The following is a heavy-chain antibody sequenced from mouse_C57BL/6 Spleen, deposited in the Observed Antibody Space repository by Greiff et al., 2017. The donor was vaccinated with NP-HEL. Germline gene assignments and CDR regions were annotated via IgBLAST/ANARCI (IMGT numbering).Heavy chain of an antibody. V-gene: IGHV5-4*01. D-gene: IGHD1-1*01. CDR1: GFTFSSYA. J-gene: IGHJ1*03. Sequence: EVQRVESGGGLVKPGGSLKLSCAASGFTFSSYAMSWVRQTPEKRLEWVATISDGGSYTYYPDNVKGRFTISRDNAKNNLYLQMSHLKSEDTAMYYCARDPYGSSYGWYFDVWGTGNTVTVSS. CDR3: ARDPYGSSYGWYFDV. CDR2: ISDGGSYT.